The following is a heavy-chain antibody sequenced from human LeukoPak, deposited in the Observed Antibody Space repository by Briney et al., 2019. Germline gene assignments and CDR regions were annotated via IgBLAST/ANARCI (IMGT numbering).Heavy chain of an antibody. CDR1: GFTFSSYG. Sequence: GGSLRLSCAASGFTFSSYGMHWVRQAPGKGLEWVAVISYDGSNKYYADSVKGRFTISRDNSKNTLYLQMNSLRAEDTAVYYCARPPDVVPDDAFDIWGQGTMVTVSS. D-gene: IGHD2-2*01. J-gene: IGHJ3*02. V-gene: IGHV3-30*19. CDR2: ISYDGSNK. CDR3: ARPPDVVPDDAFDI.